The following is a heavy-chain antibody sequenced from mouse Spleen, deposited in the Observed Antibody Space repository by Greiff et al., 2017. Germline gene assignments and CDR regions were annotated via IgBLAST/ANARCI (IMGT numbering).Heavy chain of an antibody. CDR1: GYTFTSYW. Sequence: QVQLQQPGAELVKPGASVKLSCKASGYTFTSYWMQWVKQRPGQGLEWIGEIDPSDSYTNYNQKFKGKATLTVDTSSSTAYMQLSSLTSEDSAVYYCASGYAWFAYWGQGTLVTVSA. D-gene: IGHD2-2*01. CDR2: IDPSDSYT. V-gene: IGHV1-50*01. J-gene: IGHJ3*01. CDR3: ASGYAWFAY.